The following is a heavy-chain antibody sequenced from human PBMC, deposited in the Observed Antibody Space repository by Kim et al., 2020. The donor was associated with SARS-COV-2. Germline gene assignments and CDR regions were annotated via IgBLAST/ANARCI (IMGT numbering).Heavy chain of an antibody. Sequence: SETLSLTCTVSGGSMSSNDYYWDWIRQPPGKGLEWIGSISYSGRTYYNPSLKSRVTISVDTSKNQISLKLSSVTAADTGVYYCARGIFGVVIIPYYYYYMDVWGKGTTVTVSS. V-gene: IGHV4-39*01. CDR2: ISYSGRT. D-gene: IGHD3-3*01. CDR1: GGSMSSNDYY. J-gene: IGHJ6*03. CDR3: ARGIFGVVIIPYYYYYMDV.